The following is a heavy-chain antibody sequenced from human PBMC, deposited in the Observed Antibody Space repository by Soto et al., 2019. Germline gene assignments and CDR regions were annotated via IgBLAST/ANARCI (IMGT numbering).Heavy chain of an antibody. CDR3: AKGRRQSGSSWYHYYYYGMDV. Sequence: EVQLLESGGGLVQPGGSLRLSCAASGFTFSSYAMSWVRQAPGKGLEWVSAISGSGGSTYYADSVKGRFTISRDNSKNTLYLQMNSLRAEDTAVYYCAKGRRQSGSSWYHYYYYGMDVWGQGTTVTVSS. J-gene: IGHJ6*02. D-gene: IGHD6-13*01. CDR2: ISGSGGST. CDR1: GFTFSSYA. V-gene: IGHV3-23*01.